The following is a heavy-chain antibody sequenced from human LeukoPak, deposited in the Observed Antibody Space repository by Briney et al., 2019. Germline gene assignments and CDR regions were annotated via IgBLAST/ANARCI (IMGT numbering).Heavy chain of an antibody. J-gene: IGHJ4*02. CDR3: ARVKLSSGYLKS. V-gene: IGHV1-2*02. CDR1: GYTFTGYY. CDR2: INPNSGGT. D-gene: IGHD3-22*01. Sequence: ASVSVSCKASGYTFTGYYMHWVRQAPGQGLEWMGWINPNSGGTNYAQKFQGRVTMTRDTSISTAYMELSRLRSDDTAVYYCARVKLSSGYLKSWGQGTLVTVSS.